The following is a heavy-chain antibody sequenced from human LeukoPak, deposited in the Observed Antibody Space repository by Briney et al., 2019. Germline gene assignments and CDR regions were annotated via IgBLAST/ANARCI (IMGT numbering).Heavy chain of an antibody. Sequence: SGGSLRLSCAVSGFTLSSYAMQWVRQAPGKGLEYVSAITTNGDKTYYGNSVKVRFTISRDNSKNTLYLQMGSLSIEDMAVYYCARGGATTLFDYWGQGTLVTVSS. D-gene: IGHD1-26*01. CDR1: GFTLSSYA. CDR3: ARGGATTLFDY. V-gene: IGHV3-64*01. J-gene: IGHJ4*02. CDR2: ITTNGDKT.